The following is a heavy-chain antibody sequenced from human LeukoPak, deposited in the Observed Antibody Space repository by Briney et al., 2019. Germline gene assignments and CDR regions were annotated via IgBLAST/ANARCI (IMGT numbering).Heavy chain of an antibody. J-gene: IGHJ3*02. CDR2: ISSYSGTI. Sequence: GGSLRLSCAASGFTFSFYSMNWVREGPGKGLEWVSYISSYSGTIYYADSVKGRFTISRDNAKNSLYLQMHSLRAEHTAVYYCARHRSGGSQDDAFDIWGQGTMVTVSS. V-gene: IGHV3-48*01. D-gene: IGHD2-15*01. CDR3: ARHRSGGSQDDAFDI. CDR1: GFTFSFYS.